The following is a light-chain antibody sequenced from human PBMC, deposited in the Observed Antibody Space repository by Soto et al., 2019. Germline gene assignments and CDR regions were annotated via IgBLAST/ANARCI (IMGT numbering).Light chain of an antibody. CDR3: QQYGSSPPYT. V-gene: IGKV3-20*01. CDR1: QSFSSTS. J-gene: IGKJ2*01. Sequence: ELVLTQSPGTLSLSPGERATLSCRASQSFSSTSLAWYQQKPGQAPRLLIYGASSRATGIPDRFSGSGSGTDFTLTISRLEPEDFAVYYCQQYGSSPPYTFGQGTKLEIK. CDR2: GAS.